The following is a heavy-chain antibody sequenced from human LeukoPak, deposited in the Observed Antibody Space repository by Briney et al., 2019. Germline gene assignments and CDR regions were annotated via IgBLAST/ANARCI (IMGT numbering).Heavy chain of an antibody. J-gene: IGHJ6*04. CDR3: ARDTLGYYYYYGMDV. CDR2: ISYDGSNK. CDR1: GFTFSSYA. Sequence: PGRSLRLSCAASGFTFSSYAMHWVRQAPGKGLEWVAVISYDGSNKYYADSVKGRFTISRDNSKNTLYLQMNSLRAEDTAVYYCARDTLGYYYYYGMDVWGKGTTVTVSS. V-gene: IGHV3-30*04.